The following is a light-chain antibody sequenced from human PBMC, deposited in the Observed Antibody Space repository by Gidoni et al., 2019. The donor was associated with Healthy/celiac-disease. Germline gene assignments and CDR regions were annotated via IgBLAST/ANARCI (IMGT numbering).Light chain of an antibody. J-gene: IGKJ4*01. Sequence: DIQMTQSPSSLSASVGDRVTISCQASQDISNYLNWYQQKPGKAPKLLIYDASNLEAGVPSRFSGTGSGTDFTFTISSLQPEDIATYYCQHYENVPLTFGGGTKVEIK. V-gene: IGKV1-33*01. CDR1: QDISNY. CDR3: QHYENVPLT. CDR2: DAS.